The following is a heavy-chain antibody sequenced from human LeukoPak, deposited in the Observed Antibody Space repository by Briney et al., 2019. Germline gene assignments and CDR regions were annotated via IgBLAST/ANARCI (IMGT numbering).Heavy chain of an antibody. D-gene: IGHD6-19*01. CDR1: GDSISSYY. CDR3: ARLQQWLPADN. J-gene: IGHJ4*02. V-gene: IGHV4-59*08. Sequence: SETLFLTCTVSGDSISSYYWSWIRQPPGKGLEWIGYISYSGSTNYNPSLKSRVTISVDTSRNQFSLKLSSGPAADTAVYYCARLQQWLPADNWGQGTLVTVSS. CDR2: ISYSGST.